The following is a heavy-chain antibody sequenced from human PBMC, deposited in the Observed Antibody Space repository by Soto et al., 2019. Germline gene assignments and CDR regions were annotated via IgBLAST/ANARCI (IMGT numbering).Heavy chain of an antibody. V-gene: IGHV3-7*01. CDR3: ARDPPYPLDY. J-gene: IGHJ4*02. Sequence: GGSLRLSCAASGFAVSSYWMSWVRQAPGKGLEWVANIKQDGSEKYYVDSVKGRFTISRDNAKNSLYLQMNSLRAEDTAVYYCARDPPYPLDYWDQGTLVTVSS. CDR1: GFAVSSYW. CDR2: IKQDGSEK.